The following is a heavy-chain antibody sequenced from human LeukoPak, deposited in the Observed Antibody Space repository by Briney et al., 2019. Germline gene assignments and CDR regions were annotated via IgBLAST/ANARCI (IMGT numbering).Heavy chain of an antibody. Sequence: GGSLRLSCAASGFTFSNYAMSWVRQAPGKGLEWVSAISGSGGGTYYAESVKGRFTISRDNSKNTLYLQMNSLRAEDTAVYYCARDGVSYYYDSSGYYGLDYWGQGTLVTVSS. CDR1: GFTFSNYA. V-gene: IGHV3-23*01. CDR2: ISGSGGGT. D-gene: IGHD3-22*01. CDR3: ARDGVSYYYDSSGYYGLDY. J-gene: IGHJ4*02.